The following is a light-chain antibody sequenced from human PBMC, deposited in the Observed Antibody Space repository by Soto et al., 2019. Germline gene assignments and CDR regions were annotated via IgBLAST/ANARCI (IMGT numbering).Light chain of an antibody. Sequence: EVVLTQSPVTLSLSPGERATLSCRASQSFRGLLAWYQQKPGQAPRLLIYDAYNRATGIPPRFSGSGSGTDFTLTISSLEPEDSAVYYCQQYNNWPVFTFGPGTRVDFK. CDR3: QQYNNWPVFT. CDR1: QSFRGL. CDR2: DAY. V-gene: IGKV3-11*01. J-gene: IGKJ3*01.